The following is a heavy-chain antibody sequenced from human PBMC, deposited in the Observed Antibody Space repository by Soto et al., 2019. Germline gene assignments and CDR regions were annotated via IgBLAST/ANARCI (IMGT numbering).Heavy chain of an antibody. V-gene: IGHV3-33*01. Sequence: GGSLRLSCAPSGFTFSGFGMHWVRQAPGKGLEWVAIIWCDGSDKYYADSVKGRFTISRDNSKNTLYLQMNSLRAEDTAGYHCAVENLLYYFDYWGQGTPVTVSS. CDR3: AVENLLYYFDY. J-gene: IGHJ4*02. CDR2: IWCDGSDK. CDR1: GFTFSGFG.